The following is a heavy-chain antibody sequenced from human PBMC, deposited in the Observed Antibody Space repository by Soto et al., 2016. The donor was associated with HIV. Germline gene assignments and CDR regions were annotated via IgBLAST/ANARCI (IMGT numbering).Heavy chain of an antibody. CDR2: IKSGTDGGTT. J-gene: IGHJ5*02. CDR3: TSHLYPT. V-gene: IGHV3-15*01. Sequence: EVQLVESGGGLVKPGGSLRLSCAVSGFTFSNAWMSWVRQAPGKGLEWVGRIKSGTDGGTTDYAAPVKGRFTISRDDSKNTLYLQMNSLKTEDTAVYYCTSHLYPTWGQGMLVTVSS. CDR1: GFTFSNAW. D-gene: IGHD3-16*01.